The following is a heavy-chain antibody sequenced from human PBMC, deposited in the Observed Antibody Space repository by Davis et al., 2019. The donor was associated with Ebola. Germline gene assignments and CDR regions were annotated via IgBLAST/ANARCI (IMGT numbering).Heavy chain of an antibody. CDR1: GFTFSSYD. Sequence: PGGSLRLSCAASGFTFSSYDMHWVRQAPGKGLEWVAVVWYDGSNKYYADSVKGRFTISRDNSKNTLYLQMNSLRAEDTAVYYCATDQYSSSSLDYWGQGTLVTVSS. CDR2: VWYDGSNK. V-gene: IGHV3-33*01. J-gene: IGHJ4*02. CDR3: ATDQYSSSSLDY. D-gene: IGHD6-6*01.